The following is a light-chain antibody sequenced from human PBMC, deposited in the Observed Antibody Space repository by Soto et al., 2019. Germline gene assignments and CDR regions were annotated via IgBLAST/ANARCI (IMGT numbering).Light chain of an antibody. Sequence: QSVLTQPASVSGSPGQSIAISCTGTSSDVGGSNSVSWYQQHPGKAPKLLIYDVSNRPSGVSNRFSGSKSDNTASLTISGLQAEDEADYYCSSYATGGSYVFGTGTKVT. CDR1: SSDVGGSNS. V-gene: IGLV2-14*01. CDR2: DVS. CDR3: SSYATGGSYV. J-gene: IGLJ1*01.